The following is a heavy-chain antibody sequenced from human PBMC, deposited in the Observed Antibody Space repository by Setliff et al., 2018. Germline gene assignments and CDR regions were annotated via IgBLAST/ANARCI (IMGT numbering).Heavy chain of an antibody. J-gene: IGHJ3*02. CDR3: ATDHMPASGTSAFDI. Sequence: SVKVSCKASGGTFNTYVISWVRQAPSQGLEWMGMIIPIFGTSNYAQKFQARVTMTTDESTSTAYMELSSLTSEDTAVYYCATDHMPASGTSAFDIWCQGTVVTVSS. D-gene: IGHD6-13*01. CDR2: IIPIFGTS. V-gene: IGHV1-69*05. CDR1: GGTFNTYV.